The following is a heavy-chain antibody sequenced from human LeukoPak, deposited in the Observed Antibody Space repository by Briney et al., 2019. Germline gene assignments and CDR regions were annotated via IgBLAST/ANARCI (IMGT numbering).Heavy chain of an antibody. J-gene: IGHJ3*02. CDR2: IYDSGST. CDR1: GGSISIYY. CDR3: ACLTTADAFDI. Sequence: SETLSLTCTVSGGSISIYYWSWIRQPPGKGLEWIGYIYDSGSTNYNPSLKSRVTISVDTSKNQFSLKLSSVTAADMAVYYCACLTTADAFDIWGQGTMVTVSS. D-gene: IGHD3-22*01. V-gene: IGHV4-59*01.